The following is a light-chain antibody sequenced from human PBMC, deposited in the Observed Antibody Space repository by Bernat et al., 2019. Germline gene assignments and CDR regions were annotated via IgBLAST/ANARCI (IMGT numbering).Light chain of an antibody. CDR1: QSVSNSY. V-gene: IGKV3-20*01. CDR3: QQYGTSPLT. Sequence: EIVLTQSPGTLSLSPGERATLSCRASQSVSNSYLAWYQQKPGLAPRLLIYGASSRATGIPDRFSGSGSGTSFTLTISRLEPEDFAVYSCQQYGTSPLTFGGGTKVEI. J-gene: IGKJ4*01. CDR2: GAS.